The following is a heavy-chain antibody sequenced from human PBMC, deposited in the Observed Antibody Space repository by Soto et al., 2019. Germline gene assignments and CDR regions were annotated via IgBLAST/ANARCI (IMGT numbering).Heavy chain of an antibody. V-gene: IGHV3-23*01. D-gene: IGHD3-16*02. CDR3: AKPLYDYMWGSYRGFDY. CDR2: ISGSGGST. CDR1: GFTFSSYA. Sequence: EVQLLESGGGLVQPGGSLRLSCAASGFTFSSYAMSWVRQAPGKGLEWVSAISGSGGSTYYADSVKGRFTISRDNSKNTLYLQMNSLRAEDTAVYYCAKPLYDYMWGSYRGFDYWGQGTLVTVSS. J-gene: IGHJ4*02.